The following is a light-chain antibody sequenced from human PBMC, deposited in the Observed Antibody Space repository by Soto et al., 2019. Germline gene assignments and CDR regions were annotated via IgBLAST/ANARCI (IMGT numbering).Light chain of an antibody. V-gene: IGKV3-15*01. CDR1: QSVSSK. J-gene: IGKJ4*01. Sequence: EIVMTQSPATLSVSPGEGATLSCRASQSVSSKLAWYQQKPGQAPRLLIYGASARATGIPARFSGSGSGTEFTLIISSLQSEDSAVYYCQQYNNWPPLTFGGGTKVDI. CDR3: QQYNNWPPLT. CDR2: GAS.